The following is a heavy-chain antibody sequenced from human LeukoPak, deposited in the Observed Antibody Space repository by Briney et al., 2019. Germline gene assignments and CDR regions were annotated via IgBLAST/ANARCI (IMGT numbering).Heavy chain of an antibody. J-gene: IGHJ4*02. CDR1: GYTFTGYY. Sequence: GASVKVSCKASGYTFTGYYMHWVRQAPGQGLEWMGWINPNSGGTNYAQKFQGRVTMTRDTSISTAYMELSRLRSDDTAVYYCARSDTTRVRGVITPLGYWGQGTLVTVSS. CDR2: INPNSGGT. V-gene: IGHV1-2*02. D-gene: IGHD3-10*01. CDR3: ARSDTTRVRGVITPLGY.